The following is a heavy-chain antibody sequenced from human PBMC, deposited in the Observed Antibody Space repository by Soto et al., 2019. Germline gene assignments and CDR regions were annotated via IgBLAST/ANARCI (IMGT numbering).Heavy chain of an antibody. CDR1: GDSLSSGGHY. D-gene: IGHD3-9*01. J-gene: IGHJ4*02. V-gene: IGHV4-31*03. CDR2: IYDSVNT. Sequence: SETLSLTCTVSGDSLSSGGHYWSWIRQHTGKGLEWIGHIYDSVNTYYSPSLRSRVTISADMYKNQFSLNLRSVTAADTAVYYCARVDHRGYFSILTDYWGQGTLVTVSS. CDR3: ARVDHRGYFSILTDY.